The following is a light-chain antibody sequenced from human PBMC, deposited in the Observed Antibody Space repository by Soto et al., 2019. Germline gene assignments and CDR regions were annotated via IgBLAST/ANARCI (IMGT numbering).Light chain of an antibody. V-gene: IGKV1-33*01. CDR2: DAS. CDR1: QDITNS. CDR3: QQYDHLSLT. J-gene: IGKJ4*01. Sequence: DIQMTQSPSSLSASVGARVTITCQASQDITNSLNWYQQKPGKAPNLLIFDASNLDAGVPCRFSGSGSGTYFTFTIHSLQPEDVATYYCQQYDHLSLTFGGGTKVDIK.